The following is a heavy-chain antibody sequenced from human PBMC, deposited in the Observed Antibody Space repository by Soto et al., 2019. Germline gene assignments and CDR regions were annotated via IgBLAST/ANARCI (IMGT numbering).Heavy chain of an antibody. CDR2: ISGSGSYI. D-gene: IGHD6-13*01. V-gene: IGHV3-21*04. J-gene: IGHJ4*02. CDR3: AKVHTSSSLIGYFDY. Sequence: GGSLRLSCAASGFTFSSYSMNWVRQAPGKGLEWVSSISGSGSYIYYADSVKGRFTISRDNPKNTLYLQMNSLRAEDTAVYYCAKVHTSSSLIGYFDYWGQGTLVTVFS. CDR1: GFTFSSYS.